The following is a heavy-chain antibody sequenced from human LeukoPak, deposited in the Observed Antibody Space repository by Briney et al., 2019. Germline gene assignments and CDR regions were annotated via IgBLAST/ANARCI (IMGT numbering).Heavy chain of an antibody. CDR3: ARGGVYSSGNIRY. V-gene: IGHV4-34*01. D-gene: IGHD6-19*01. CDR1: GGSFSGYY. J-gene: IGHJ4*02. CDR2: INHSGST. Sequence: SETLSLTCAVYGGSFSGYYWSWIRQPPGKGLEWIGEINHSGSTNYNPSLKSRVTISVDTSKNRFSLKLSSVTAADTAVYYCARGGVYSSGNIRYWGQGTLVTVSS.